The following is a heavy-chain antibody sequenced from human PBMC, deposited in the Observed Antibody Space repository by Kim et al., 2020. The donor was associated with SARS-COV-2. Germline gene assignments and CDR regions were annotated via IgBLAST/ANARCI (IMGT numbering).Heavy chain of an antibody. J-gene: IGHJ6*02. D-gene: IGHD3-22*01. Sequence: GGSLRLSCAASGFAFSNYAMSWVRQAPGKGLELVSAISGGGDKTFYADPVRGRFTISRDNSKNTLYLQMNSLRVEDTAVYYCAKGGYLVSGMDVWGQGST. CDR1: GFAFSNYA. CDR2: ISGGGDKT. CDR3: AKGGYLVSGMDV. V-gene: IGHV3-23*01.